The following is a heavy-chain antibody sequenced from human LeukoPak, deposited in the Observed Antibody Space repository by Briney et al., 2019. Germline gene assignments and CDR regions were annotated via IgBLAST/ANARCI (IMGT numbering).Heavy chain of an antibody. J-gene: IGHJ6*03. CDR3: ARTYDFWSGYYPPYYYYMDV. D-gene: IGHD3-3*01. V-gene: IGHV4-61*02. CDR2: IYTSGST. Sequence: SQTLSLTCAVSGGSISSGSYYWSWIRQPAGKGLEWIGRIYTSGSTNYNPSLKSRVTISVDTSKNQFSLKLSSVTAADTAVYYCARTYDFWSGYYPPYYYYMDVWGKGTTVTVSS. CDR1: GGSISSGSYY.